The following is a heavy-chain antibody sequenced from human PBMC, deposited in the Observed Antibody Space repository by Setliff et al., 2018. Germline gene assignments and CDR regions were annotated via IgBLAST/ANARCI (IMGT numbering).Heavy chain of an antibody. J-gene: IGHJ6*02. D-gene: IGHD3-3*01. CDR2: IFYIGST. V-gene: IGHV4-59*11. CDR3: ARAPRNFGVVINYYYYYYGMDV. Sequence: SETLSLTCTVSGGSISSHYWSWIRQPPGKGLEWIGYIFYIGSTNYNPSLKSRVTISVDRSKNQFSLKLSSVTAADTAVYYCARAPRNFGVVINYYYYYYGMDVWGQGTTVTVSS. CDR1: GGSISSHY.